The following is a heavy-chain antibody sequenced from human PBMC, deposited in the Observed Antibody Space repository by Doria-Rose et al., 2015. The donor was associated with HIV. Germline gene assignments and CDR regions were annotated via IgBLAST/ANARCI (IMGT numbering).Heavy chain of an antibody. CDR1: GGSISHYY. D-gene: IGHD1-26*01. J-gene: IGHJ4*01. V-gene: IGHV4-59*01. CDR3: ARVLSGTYDY. CDR2: IFYTGST. Sequence: QVQLQESGPGLVKPSETLSLTCSVSGGSISHYYWSWIRQPPGKGLEYIGDIFYTGSTDYSHSLKSRVSISIGTSENKFSLRLSSVTAADTAVYYCARVLSGTYDYWGQGTLVTVSS.